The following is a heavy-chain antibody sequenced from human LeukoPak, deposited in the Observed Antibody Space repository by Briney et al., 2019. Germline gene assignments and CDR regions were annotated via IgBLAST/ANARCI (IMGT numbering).Heavy chain of an antibody. D-gene: IGHD4-17*01. J-gene: IGHJ4*02. CDR2: IYYSGST. CDR1: GGSISSYY. CDR3: AADYGDYVDY. V-gene: IGHV4-59*01. Sequence: SETLSLTCTVSGGSISSYYWSWIRQPPGKGLEWIGYIYYSGSTNYNPSLKSRVTISVDTSKNQFSLELSSVTAADTAVYYCAADYGDYVDYWGQGTLVTVSS.